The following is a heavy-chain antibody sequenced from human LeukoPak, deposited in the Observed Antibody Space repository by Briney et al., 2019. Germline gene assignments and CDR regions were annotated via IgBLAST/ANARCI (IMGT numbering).Heavy chain of an antibody. CDR3: ARYFGDPQGMDV. D-gene: IGHD3-10*01. Sequence: PGGSLRLSCAASGFISSTYSVNWVRQAPGKGLEWVSQISGNSVTRYYADSVKGRFTISRDNVKNSLYLQMNSLRDEDTAVYYCARYFGDPQGMDVWGQGTTVTVSS. CDR2: ISGNSVTR. J-gene: IGHJ6*02. V-gene: IGHV3-48*02. CDR1: GFISSTYS.